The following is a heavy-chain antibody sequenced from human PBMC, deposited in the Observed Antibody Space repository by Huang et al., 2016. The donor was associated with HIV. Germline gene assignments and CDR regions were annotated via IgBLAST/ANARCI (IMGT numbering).Heavy chain of an antibody. J-gene: IGHJ4*02. CDR1: GFVLNNYG. CDR3: AREDGSSGDCGYFGP. CDR2: VSKDGRDK. V-gene: IGHV3-30*03. D-gene: IGHD3-22*01. Sequence: QVQLVESGGGVVQPGRSLRLSCGASGFVLNNYGLHRVRQTQGKGLEWVAGVSKDGRDKHYAESVKGRFTISKDNAKNTLYLEMDSLTPEDTGVYYCAREDGSSGDCGYFGPWGQGAQVTVAT.